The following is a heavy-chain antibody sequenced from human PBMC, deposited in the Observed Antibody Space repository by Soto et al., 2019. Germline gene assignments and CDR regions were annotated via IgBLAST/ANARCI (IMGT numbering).Heavy chain of an antibody. D-gene: IGHD3-22*01. CDR1: GFSLSTSGVG. Sequence: QITLKESGPTLVKPTQTLTLTCTFSGFSLSTSGVGVGWIRQPPGKALEWLALIYWDDDKRYSPSLTSRLTITKDTSKNQVVLTMTNMDPVDTATYYCAHCPTMIVDFDYWGQGTLVTVSS. V-gene: IGHV2-5*02. CDR3: AHCPTMIVDFDY. J-gene: IGHJ4*02. CDR2: IYWDDDK.